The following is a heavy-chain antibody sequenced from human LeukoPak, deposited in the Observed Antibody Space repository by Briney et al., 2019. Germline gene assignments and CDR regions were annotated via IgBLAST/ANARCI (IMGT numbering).Heavy chain of an antibody. V-gene: IGHV3-23*01. Sequence: PGGSLRLSCAASGFTFSSYAMSWVRQAPGKGLEWVSAISGSGGSTYYADSVKGRFTISRDNSKNTLYLQMNSLRAEDTAVYYCAKDSPYYDILTGYYPYPDAFYIWGQGTMVTVSS. CDR2: ISGSGGST. D-gene: IGHD3-9*01. J-gene: IGHJ3*02. CDR1: GFTFSSYA. CDR3: AKDSPYYDILTGYYPYPDAFYI.